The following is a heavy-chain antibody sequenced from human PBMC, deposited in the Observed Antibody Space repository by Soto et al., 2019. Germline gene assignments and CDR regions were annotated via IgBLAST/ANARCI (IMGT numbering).Heavy chain of an antibody. V-gene: IGHV4-61*01. D-gene: IGHD1-7*01. J-gene: IGHJ6*02. CDR1: GGSVSSGSYF. Sequence: QVQLQESGPGLVKPSETLSLTCTVSGGSVSSGSYFWSWFRQPPGKGLEWLGYIYYTGSTNYNPSLKSRVTMSLDTSKNQFSLKLSSVTAADAAVYYCARDRAGTTASYNGMDVWGRGSTVTVSS. CDR2: IYYTGST. CDR3: ARDRAGTTASYNGMDV.